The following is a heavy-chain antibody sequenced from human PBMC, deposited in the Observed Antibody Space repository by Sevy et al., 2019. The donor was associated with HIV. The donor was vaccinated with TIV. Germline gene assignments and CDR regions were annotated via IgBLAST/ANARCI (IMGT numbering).Heavy chain of an antibody. V-gene: IGHV3-15*01. D-gene: IGHD4-17*01. Sequence: GESLKISCAASGFTFSNAWMSWVRQAPGKGLEWVGRITSKTDGGTTDYAAPVKGRFTISRDDSKSIAYLQMNSLKTEDTAVYYCTRELLDYGDYLMDRSDYWGQGTLVTVSS. CDR1: GFTFSNAW. CDR2: ITSKTDGGTT. CDR3: TRELLDYGDYLMDRSDY. J-gene: IGHJ4*02.